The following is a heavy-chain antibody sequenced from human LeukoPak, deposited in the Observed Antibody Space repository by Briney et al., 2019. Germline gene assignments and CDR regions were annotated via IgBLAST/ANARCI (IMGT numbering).Heavy chain of an antibody. CDR3: ARGIQERRPVPAATYYFDY. D-gene: IGHD2-2*01. Sequence: SETLSLTCTVSGGSISSGGYYWSRIRQHPGKGLEWIGYIYYSGSTYYNPSLKSRVTISVDTSKNQFSLKLSSVTAADTAVYYCARGIQERRPVPAATYYFDYWGQGTLVTVSS. J-gene: IGHJ4*02. V-gene: IGHV4-31*03. CDR1: GGSISSGGYY. CDR2: IYYSGST.